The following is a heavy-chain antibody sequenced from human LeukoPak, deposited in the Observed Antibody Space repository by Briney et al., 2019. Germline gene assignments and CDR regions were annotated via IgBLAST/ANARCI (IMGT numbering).Heavy chain of an antibody. V-gene: IGHV3-30*14. D-gene: IGHD4-17*01. J-gene: IGHJ4*02. CDR3: ARGDYGTY. Sequence: GRSLRLSCAASGFTFSSYAMHWVRQAPGKGLEWVAVISYDGSNKYYADSVKGRFTISRDNSKNTLYLQMNSLRAEDTAVYYCARGDYGTYWGQGTLVTVSS. CDR1: GFTFSSYA. CDR2: ISYDGSNK.